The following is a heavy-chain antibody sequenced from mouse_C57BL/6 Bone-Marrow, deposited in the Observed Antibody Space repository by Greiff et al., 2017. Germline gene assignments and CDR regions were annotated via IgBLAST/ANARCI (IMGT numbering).Heavy chain of an antibody. CDR2: IYPRSGNT. D-gene: IGHD1-1*01. CDR1: GYTFTSYG. Sequence: VQLQQSGAELARPGASVKLSCKASGYTFTSYGISWVKQRTGQGLEWIGEIYPRSGNTYYNEKFKGKATLPADKSSSTAYMELRSLTSEASAVYFCATSYYYGSSFAYWGQGPLVTVSA. CDR3: ATSYYYGSSFAY. J-gene: IGHJ3*01. V-gene: IGHV1-81*01.